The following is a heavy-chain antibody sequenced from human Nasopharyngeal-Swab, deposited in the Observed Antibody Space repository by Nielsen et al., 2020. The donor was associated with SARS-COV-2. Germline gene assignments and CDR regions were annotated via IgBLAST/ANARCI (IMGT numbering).Heavy chain of an antibody. V-gene: IGHV1-46*01. D-gene: IGHD3-22*01. CDR3: ARKGYDSNGYEDYFDY. CDR1: RYTFTSYY. J-gene: IGHJ4*02. CDR2: INPSGGST. Sequence: ASVKVSCKASRYTFTSYYMHWVRQAPGQGLEWMGIINPSGGSTNYAPKFQGRVTITADKSTSTAYMELSSLRSEDTAVYYCARKGYDSNGYEDYFDYWGQGTLVTVSS.